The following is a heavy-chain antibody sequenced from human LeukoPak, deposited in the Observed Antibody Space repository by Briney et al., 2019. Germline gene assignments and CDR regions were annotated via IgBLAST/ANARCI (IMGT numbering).Heavy chain of an antibody. V-gene: IGHV4-59*01. Sequence: SETLSLTCTVSGGSISSYYWSWIRQPPEKGLEWIGYIYYSGSTNYNPSLKSRVTISVDTSKNQFSLKLSSVTAADTAVYYCARDHGANRPIDPWGQGTLVTVSS. CDR3: ARDHGANRPIDP. CDR1: GGSISSYY. J-gene: IGHJ5*02. CDR2: IYYSGST. D-gene: IGHD1-26*01.